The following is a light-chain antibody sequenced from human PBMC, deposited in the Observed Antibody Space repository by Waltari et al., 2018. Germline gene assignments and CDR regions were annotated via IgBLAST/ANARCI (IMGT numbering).Light chain of an antibody. Sequence: DIVMTQSPDSLAVSLGERAPINCKSSQSIFDRSNNKGYLAWDQQKPGQPPKVLIYWASTRESGVPDRFSGSGSGTDFTLTINSLQAEDVAVYYCHQYYGAPLSFGGGTKVEIK. CDR3: HQYYGAPLS. CDR2: WAS. CDR1: QSIFDRSNNKGY. V-gene: IGKV4-1*01. J-gene: IGKJ4*02.